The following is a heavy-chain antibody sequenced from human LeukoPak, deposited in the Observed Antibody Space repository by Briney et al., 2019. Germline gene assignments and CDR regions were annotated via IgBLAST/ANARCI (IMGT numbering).Heavy chain of an antibody. CDR3: AIHQGYSYGLGVGGNFQH. CDR2: ISSSGSTI. V-gene: IGHV3-48*03. D-gene: IGHD5-18*01. J-gene: IGHJ1*01. Sequence: PGGSLRLSCAASGFTFSSYEMNWVRQAPGKGLEWVSYISSSGSTIYYADSVKGRFTISRGNAKNSLYLQMNSLRAEDTAVYYCAIHQGYSYGLGVGGNFQHWGQGTLVTVSS. CDR1: GFTFSSYE.